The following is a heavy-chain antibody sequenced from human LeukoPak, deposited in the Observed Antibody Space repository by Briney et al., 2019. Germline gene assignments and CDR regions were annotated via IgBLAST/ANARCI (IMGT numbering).Heavy chain of an antibody. Sequence: PGGSLRLSCAASGFTFSSCGFNWVRQAPGKGLEWVSSIGPTGTDRYYADSVRGRFTISRDNSKNTLYLQMNSLRAEDTAAYYCAKGPQVGSGYHPDYWGQGILVTVSS. CDR3: AKGPQVGSGYHPDY. CDR1: GFTFSSCG. V-gene: IGHV3-21*04. D-gene: IGHD3-22*01. J-gene: IGHJ4*02. CDR2: IGPTGTDR.